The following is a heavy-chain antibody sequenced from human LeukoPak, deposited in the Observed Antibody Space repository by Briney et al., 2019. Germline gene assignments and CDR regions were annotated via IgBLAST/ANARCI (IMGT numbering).Heavy chain of an antibody. Sequence: PSETLSLTCTVSGGSISSGSYYWSWIRQPPGKGLEWIGYIYYSGSTNYNPSLKSRVTISVDTSKNQFSLKLSSVTAADTAVYYCARERRYCSGGSCYDFDYWGQGTLVTVSS. CDR2: IYYSGST. J-gene: IGHJ4*02. CDR3: ARERRYCSGGSCYDFDY. CDR1: GGSISSGSYY. V-gene: IGHV4-61*01. D-gene: IGHD2-15*01.